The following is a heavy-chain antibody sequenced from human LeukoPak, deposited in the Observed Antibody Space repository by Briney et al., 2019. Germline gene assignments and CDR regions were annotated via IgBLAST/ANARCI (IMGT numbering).Heavy chain of an antibody. Sequence: SVKVSCKASGGTFSSYAISWVRQAPGQGLEWMGRIIPILAIPNYAQKFQGRVTITADKSTSTAYMELSSLRSEDTAVYYCARDRDTAMVYFDYWGQGTLVTVSS. V-gene: IGHV1-69*04. D-gene: IGHD5-18*01. CDR2: IIPILAIP. J-gene: IGHJ4*02. CDR1: GGTFSSYA. CDR3: ARDRDTAMVYFDY.